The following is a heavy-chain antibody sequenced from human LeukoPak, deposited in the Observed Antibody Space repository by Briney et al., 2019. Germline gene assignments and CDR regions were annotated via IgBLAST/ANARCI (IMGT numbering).Heavy chain of an antibody. CDR3: ATRPTPRDRDF. Sequence: PGGSLRLSYVASGLTFSTSDTSWVRQAPGKGPEWLSLIVQSSTTYYAESVEGRFTISRDNSQNTVFMQMNSLRAEDTAVYYCATRPTPRDRDFWGQGTLVTVSS. J-gene: IGHJ4*02. CDR2: IVQSSTT. CDR1: GLTFSTSD. V-gene: IGHV3-23*01. D-gene: IGHD5-24*01.